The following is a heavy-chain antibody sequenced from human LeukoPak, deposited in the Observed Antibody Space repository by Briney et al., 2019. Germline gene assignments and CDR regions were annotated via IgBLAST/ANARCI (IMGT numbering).Heavy chain of an antibody. CDR1: GGSFSGYY. CDR3: ARGFLSAGYYYYMDV. CDR2: INHSGST. Sequence: PSETLSLTCTVYGGSFSGYYWSWIRQPPGKGLEWIGEINHSGSTNYNPSLKSRVTISVDTSKNQFSLKLSSVTAADTAVYYCARGFLSAGYYYYMDVWGKGTTVTVSS. D-gene: IGHD3-3*01. J-gene: IGHJ6*03. V-gene: IGHV4-34*01.